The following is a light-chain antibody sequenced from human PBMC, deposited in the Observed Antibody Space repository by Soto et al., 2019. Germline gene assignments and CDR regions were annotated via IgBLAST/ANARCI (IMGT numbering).Light chain of an antibody. V-gene: IGLV2-14*03. J-gene: IGLJ2*01. CDR3: SSYTSRSTVI. CDR1: SSDVGGYNY. CDR2: DVN. Sequence: QSALTQPASVSGSPGQSIAISCTGSSSDVGGYNYVSWYQQHSGKAPKLMIYDVNSRPSGVSNRFSGSKSGNTASLTISGLQAEDEADYYCSSYTSRSTVIFGGGTKLTVL.